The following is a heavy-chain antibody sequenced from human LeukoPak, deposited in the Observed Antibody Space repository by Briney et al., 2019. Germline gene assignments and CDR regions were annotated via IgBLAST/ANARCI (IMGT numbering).Heavy chain of an antibody. J-gene: IGHJ4*02. D-gene: IGHD3-10*01. CDR3: AREREYYGSGSYDY. CDR1: GFTFSNYW. V-gene: IGHV3-7*03. Sequence: GGSLRPSCAASGFTFSNYWMNWVRQAPGKGLECLANIKQDGSETYYADSVKGRFTISRDNAKNSLYLQMNNLRAEDTALYHCAREREYYGSGSYDYWGQGTLVTVSS. CDR2: IKQDGSET.